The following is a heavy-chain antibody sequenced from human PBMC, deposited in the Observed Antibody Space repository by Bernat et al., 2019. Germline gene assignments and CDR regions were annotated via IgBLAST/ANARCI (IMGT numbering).Heavy chain of an antibody. J-gene: IGHJ3*01. V-gene: IGHV3-30*01. CDR3: ARDIVVVPAAMDYDAFAF. Sequence: QVQLVESGGGVVQPGRSLRLSCTASGFTFSSYPMHWVRQAPGKGLEWVAVISSDGRNESYADSVKGRFTISRDNSKNTLILQMTSLRAEDTAVFYCARDIVVVPAAMDYDAFAFRGQGTMVTVAS. D-gene: IGHD2-2*01. CDR1: GFTFSSYP. CDR2: ISSDGRNE.